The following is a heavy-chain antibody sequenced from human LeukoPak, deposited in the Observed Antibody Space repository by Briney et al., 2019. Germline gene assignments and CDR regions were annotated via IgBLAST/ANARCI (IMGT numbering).Heavy chain of an antibody. CDR2: ISFSGDNS. D-gene: IGHD5-24*01. V-gene: IGHV3-23*01. CDR1: GFNLRDAA. CDR3: AKDIQLST. J-gene: IGHJ3*01. Sequence: GGSLRLSCAASGFNLRDAAMTWVRQAPGKGLEWVSLISFSGDNSYYADSVKGRFTISRDNSKNTLSLQMNSLRVEDTAIYYCAKDIQLSTWGLGTMVTVSS.